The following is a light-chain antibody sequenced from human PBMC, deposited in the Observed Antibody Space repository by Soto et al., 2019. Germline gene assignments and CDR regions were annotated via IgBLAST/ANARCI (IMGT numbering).Light chain of an antibody. Sequence: EIWLTQSPGTLSLSPGERATLSCWASQSVSSNYLAWYQQKPGQAPRLLIYGASTRATGIPDRISGSGSGTDFTLTISRLEPEDFAVYYCQHYNNWPPWTFGQGTRVEVK. J-gene: IGKJ1*01. CDR1: QSVSSNY. CDR2: GAS. CDR3: QHYNNWPPWT. V-gene: IGKV3-20*01.